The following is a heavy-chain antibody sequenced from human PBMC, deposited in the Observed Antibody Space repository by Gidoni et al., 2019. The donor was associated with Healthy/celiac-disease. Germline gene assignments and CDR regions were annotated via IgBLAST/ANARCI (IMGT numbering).Heavy chain of an antibody. CDR3: ARPGAWYDWENYYYYYMDV. V-gene: IGHV4-39*01. Sequence: QLQLQESGPGLVKPSETLSLTCTVSGGSISSSSYYWGWIRQPPGKGLEWIGSIYYSGSTYYNPSLKSRVTISVDTSKNQFSLKLSSVTAADTAVYYCARPGAWYDWENYYYYYMDVWGKGTTVTVSS. CDR2: IYYSGST. CDR1: GGSISSSSYY. D-gene: IGHD3-16*01. J-gene: IGHJ6*03.